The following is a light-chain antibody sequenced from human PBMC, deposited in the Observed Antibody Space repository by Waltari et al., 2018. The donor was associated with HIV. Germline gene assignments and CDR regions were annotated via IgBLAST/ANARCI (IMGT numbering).Light chain of an antibody. J-gene: IGLJ1*01. CDR2: DDS. CDR3: QVWDSYSDHRDV. CDR1: NIGSKS. V-gene: IGLV3-21*02. Sequence: SYVLTQPPSVSVAPGQTARITCGGNNIGSKSVPWYQHKPGQAPVLVVYDDSHRPSGIPERFSGSNSGNTATLTISRIEAGDEADYLCQVWDSYSDHRDVFGPGTKVTVL.